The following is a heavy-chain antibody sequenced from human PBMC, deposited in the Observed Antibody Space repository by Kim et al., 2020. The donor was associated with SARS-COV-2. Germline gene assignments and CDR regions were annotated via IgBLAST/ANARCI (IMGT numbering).Heavy chain of an antibody. CDR2: IYYSGST. J-gene: IGHJ4*02. D-gene: IGHD3-10*01. CDR1: GGSISSYY. Sequence: SETLSLTCTVSGGSISSYYWSWIRQPPGKGLEWIGYIYYSGSTNYNPSLKSRVTISVDTSKNQFSLKLSSVTAADTAVYYCARGSLWFGELYVDYWGQGTLVTVSS. CDR3: ARGSLWFGELYVDY. V-gene: IGHV4-59*01.